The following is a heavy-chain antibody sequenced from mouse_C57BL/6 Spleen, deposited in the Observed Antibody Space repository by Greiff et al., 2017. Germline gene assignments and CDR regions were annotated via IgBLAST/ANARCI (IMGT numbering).Heavy chain of an antibody. CDR1: GYSITSGYY. Sequence: EVKLQESGPGLVKPSQSLSLTCSVTGYSITSGYYWNWIRQFPGNKLEWMGYISYDGSNNYNPSLKNRISITRDTSKNQFFLKVNSVTTEDTATYYCARTFRNYFDYWGQGTTLTVSS. CDR3: ARTFRNYFDY. CDR2: ISYDGSN. J-gene: IGHJ2*01. V-gene: IGHV3-6*01.